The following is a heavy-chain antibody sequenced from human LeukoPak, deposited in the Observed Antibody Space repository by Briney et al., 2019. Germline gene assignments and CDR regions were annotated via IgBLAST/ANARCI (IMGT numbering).Heavy chain of an antibody. V-gene: IGHV3-23*01. D-gene: IGHD5-24*01. J-gene: IGHJ4*02. CDR1: GFTFSSYA. CDR2: ISGSGGST. CDR3: AKDMASPSLPLPLDY. Sequence: PGGSLRLSCAASGFTFSSYAMSWVRQAPGKGLEWVSAISGSGGSTYYADSVKGRFTISRDNSKNTLYLQMNSLRAEDTAVYYCAKDMASPSLPLPLDYWGQGTLVTVSS.